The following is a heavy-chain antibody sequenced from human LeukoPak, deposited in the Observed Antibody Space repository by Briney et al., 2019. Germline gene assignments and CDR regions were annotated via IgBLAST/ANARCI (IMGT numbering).Heavy chain of an antibody. D-gene: IGHD2-2*01. Sequence: SVKVSCKASGYTFTGYYMHWVRQAPGQGLEWMGWINPNSGGTNYAQKFQGRVTMTRDTSISTAYMELSRLRSDDTAVYYCARDQGRVAQQGNNVVVPAAIALDVWGKGTTVTVSS. J-gene: IGHJ6*04. V-gene: IGHV1-2*02. CDR2: INPNSGGT. CDR3: ARDQGRVAQQGNNVVVPAAIALDV. CDR1: GYTFTGYY.